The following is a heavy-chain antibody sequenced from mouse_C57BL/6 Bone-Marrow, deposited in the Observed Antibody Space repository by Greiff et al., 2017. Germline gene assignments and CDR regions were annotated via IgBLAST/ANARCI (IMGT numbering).Heavy chain of an antibody. D-gene: IGHD1-1*01. Sequence: QVQLQQSDAELVKPGASVKLSCKVSGYTFTDHTIHWMKQRPEQGLEWIGYIYPRDGSTKYNEKFKGKATLTADKSSSTAYMQLNSLTSEDSAVYFCAREEGIYYYGGWYFDDWGTGTTVTVSS. CDR1: GYTFTDHT. J-gene: IGHJ1*03. V-gene: IGHV1-78*01. CDR2: IYPRDGST. CDR3: AREEGIYYYGGWYFDD.